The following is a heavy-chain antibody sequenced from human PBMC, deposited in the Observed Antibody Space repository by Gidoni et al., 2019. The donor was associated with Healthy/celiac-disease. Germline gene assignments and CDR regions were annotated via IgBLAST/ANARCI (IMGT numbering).Heavy chain of an antibody. CDR1: GFTFGDYA. CDR2: IRSKAYGGTT. Sequence: EVQLLESGGGLVQPGRSLRLSCTASGFTFGDYAMSWFRQAPGKGLGWVGFIRSKAYGGTTEYAASVKGRFTISRDDSKSIAYLQMNSLKTEDTAVYYCTRARGDSSGWGQSLGKYYFDYWGQGTLVTVSS. D-gene: IGHD6-19*01. CDR3: TRARGDSSGWGQSLGKYYFDY. V-gene: IGHV3-49*03. J-gene: IGHJ4*02.